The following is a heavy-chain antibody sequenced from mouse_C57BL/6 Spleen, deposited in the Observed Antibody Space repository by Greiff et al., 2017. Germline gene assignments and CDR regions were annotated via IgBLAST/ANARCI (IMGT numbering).Heavy chain of an antibody. J-gene: IGHJ2*01. CDR3: AREEDFDY. Sequence: EVKLQQSGPELVKPGASVKISCKASGYTFTDYYMNWVKQSHGKSLEWIGDINPNNGGTSYNQKFKGKATLTVDKSSSTAYMELRSLTSEDSAVYYCAREEDFDYWGQGTTLTVSS. CDR2: INPNNGGT. V-gene: IGHV1-26*01. CDR1: GYTFTDYY.